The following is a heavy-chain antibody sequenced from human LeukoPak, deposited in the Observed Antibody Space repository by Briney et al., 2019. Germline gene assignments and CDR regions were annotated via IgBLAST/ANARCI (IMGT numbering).Heavy chain of an antibody. CDR1: GSEFGVYG. D-gene: IGHD3-3*01. CDR2: IWFDGSEK. J-gene: IGHJ4*02. Sequence: GGSLRLSRVASGSEFGVYGMNWVRQAPGKGLEWVAVIWFDGSEKRYGDSVKGRFTISRDNSNNTIFLQMNSLRVEDTAVYYCARDREGWSGYYKVFEYWGQGALVTVS. CDR3: ARDREGWSGYYKVFEY. V-gene: IGHV3-33*01.